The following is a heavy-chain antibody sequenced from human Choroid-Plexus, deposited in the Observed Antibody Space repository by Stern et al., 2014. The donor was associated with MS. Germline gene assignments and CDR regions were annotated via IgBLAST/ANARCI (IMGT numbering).Heavy chain of an antibody. CDR2: VSYDGSNK. CDR3: AKDRQYLTYFFDH. Sequence: VQLVESGGGVVQPGRPLRLSCVASGFTFGSCAMHWVRQAPGQGLEGAAGVSYDGSNKYYADSVKGRFAISRDNSQNTLYMQMSSLRPEDTAVYYCAKDRQYLTYFFDHWGQGSLVTVSS. J-gene: IGHJ5*02. V-gene: IGHV3-30*18. D-gene: IGHD2/OR15-2a*01. CDR1: GFTFGSCA.